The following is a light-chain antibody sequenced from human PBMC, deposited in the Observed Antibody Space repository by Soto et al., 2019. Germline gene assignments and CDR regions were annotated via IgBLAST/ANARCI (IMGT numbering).Light chain of an antibody. J-gene: IGLJ1*01. V-gene: IGLV2-23*03. CDR1: SSDVGSYNL. Sequence: QSVLTQPASVSGSPGQSITISCTGTSSDVGSYNLVSWYQQHPGKAPKLMIYEGSKRPSGVSNRFSGSKSGNTASLTISGLPAEDEADYYCCSYAGSSTFEVFGTGTKVTVL. CDR2: EGS. CDR3: CSYAGSSTFEV.